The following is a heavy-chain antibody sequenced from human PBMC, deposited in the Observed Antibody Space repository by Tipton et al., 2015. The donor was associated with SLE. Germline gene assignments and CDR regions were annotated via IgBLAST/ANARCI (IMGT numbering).Heavy chain of an antibody. CDR2: IYYSGST. J-gene: IGHJ4*02. D-gene: IGHD3-10*01. CDR3: ARDAMVRGVDY. Sequence: LRLSCAASGFTFSDFYMRWIRQAPGKGLEWIGYIYYSGSTYYNPSLKSRVTISVDTSKNQFSLKLSSVTAADSAVYYCARDAMVRGVDYWGQGTLVTVSS. CDR1: GFTFSDFY. V-gene: IGHV4-31*02.